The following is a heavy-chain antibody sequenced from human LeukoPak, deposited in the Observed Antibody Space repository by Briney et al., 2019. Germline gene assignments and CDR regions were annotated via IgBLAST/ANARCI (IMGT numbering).Heavy chain of an antibody. Sequence: GGSLRLSCAGSGFTFSRYSMNWFRQAPGKGLEWVSGLSGSGGSTYYADSVKGRFTISRDNSKNTLYLQMNSLRAEDTAVYYCAKAEMKWLQFDYFDYWGQGALVTVSS. CDR3: AKAEMKWLQFDYFDY. CDR1: GFTFSRYS. D-gene: IGHD5-24*01. J-gene: IGHJ4*02. CDR2: LSGSGGST. V-gene: IGHV3-23*01.